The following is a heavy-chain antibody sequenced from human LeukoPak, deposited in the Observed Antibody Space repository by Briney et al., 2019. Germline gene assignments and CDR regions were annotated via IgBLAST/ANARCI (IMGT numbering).Heavy chain of an antibody. D-gene: IGHD4-17*01. CDR3: ARFSDYGWFDP. CDR2: INHSGST. CDR1: GGSFSGYY. V-gene: IGHV4-34*01. J-gene: IGHJ5*02. Sequence: SETLSLTCAVYGGSFSGYYWSWIRQPPGKGLEWIGEINHSGSTNYNPSLKSRVTISVDTSKNQFSLKLSSVTAADTAVYYCARFSDYGWFDPWGQGTLVTVSS.